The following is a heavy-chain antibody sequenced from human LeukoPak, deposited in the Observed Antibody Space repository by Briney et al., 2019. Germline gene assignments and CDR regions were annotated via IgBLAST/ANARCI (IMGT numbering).Heavy chain of an antibody. D-gene: IGHD5-12*01. CDR2: ISGSGGST. J-gene: IGHJ4*02. Sequence: DPGGSLRLSCAASGFTFSSYAMSWVRQAPGKGLEWVSAISGSGGSTYYADSVKGRFTISRDNSKNTLYLQMNSLRAEDTAVYYCAKGAYSGYDTGGVFDYWGQGTLVTVSS. CDR3: AKGAYSGYDTGGVFDY. V-gene: IGHV3-23*01. CDR1: GFTFSSYA.